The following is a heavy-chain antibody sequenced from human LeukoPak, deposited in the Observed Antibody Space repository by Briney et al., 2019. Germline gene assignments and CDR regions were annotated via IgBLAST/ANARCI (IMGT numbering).Heavy chain of an antibody. CDR1: GYTFTGYY. CDR3: ARETTVTLNLDY. D-gene: IGHD4-17*01. CDR2: INPNSGGT. Sequence: ASVKVSCKASGYTFTGYYMHWVRQSPGQGLEWMGWINPNSGGTNYAQKFQGRVTMTRDTSISTAYMELSRLRSDDTAVYYCARETTVTLNLDYLGQGTLVTVSS. V-gene: IGHV1-2*02. J-gene: IGHJ4*02.